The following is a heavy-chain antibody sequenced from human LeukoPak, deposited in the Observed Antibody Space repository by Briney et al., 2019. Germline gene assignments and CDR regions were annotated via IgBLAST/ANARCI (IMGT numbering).Heavy chain of an antibody. CDR3: ARVYSSSSWGHYYYYMDV. D-gene: IGHD6-6*01. V-gene: IGHV4-39*07. J-gene: IGHJ6*03. CDR2: IYYSGST. Sequence: SETLSLTCTVSGGSISSSSYYWGWIRQPPGKGLEWIGSIYYSGSTYYNPSLKSRVTISVDTSKNQFSLKLSSVTAADTAVYYCARVYSSSSWGHYYYYMDVWGKGTTVTVSS. CDR1: GGSISSSSYY.